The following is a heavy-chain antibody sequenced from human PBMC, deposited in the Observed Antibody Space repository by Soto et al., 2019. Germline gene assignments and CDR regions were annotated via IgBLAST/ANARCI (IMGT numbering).Heavy chain of an antibody. Sequence: SVKVSCTASGYIFTGYFIQWLRQAPGQGLEWMGWINPNTSATNYAQKFQGRVTMTRDTSLGAAYMELTSLRPDDTALYYCARISRCRELYYCLYVWG. V-gene: IGHV1-2*02. D-gene: IGHD1-7*01. CDR1: GYIFTGYF. J-gene: IGHJ6*01. CDR2: INPNTSAT. CDR3: ARISRCRELYYCLYV.